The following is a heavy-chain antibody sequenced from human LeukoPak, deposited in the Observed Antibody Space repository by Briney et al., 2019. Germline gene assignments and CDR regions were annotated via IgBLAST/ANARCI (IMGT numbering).Heavy chain of an antibody. V-gene: IGHV3-9*03. D-gene: IGHD3-16*01. J-gene: IGHJ6*02. Sequence: GGSLRLSCAASGFTFDDYAMHWVRQAPGKGLEWVSGISWNSGSIGYADSVKGRFTISRDNAKNSLYLQMNSLRAEDMALYYCAKDHTYDYYYGMDVWAQGTTVTVSS. CDR2: ISWNSGSI. CDR3: AKDHTYDYYYGMDV. CDR1: GFTFDDYA.